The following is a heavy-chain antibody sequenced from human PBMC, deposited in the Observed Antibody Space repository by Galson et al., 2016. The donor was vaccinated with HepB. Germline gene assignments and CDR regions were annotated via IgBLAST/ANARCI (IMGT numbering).Heavy chain of an antibody. V-gene: IGHV4-31*03. Sequence: TLSLTCTVSGGSISSGGFYWTWIRQNPGKGLEWIGNIYNSGTTNYNPSLQGRVTISEDTSNNQFSLKLTSVTAADTAVYYCARVAGNPGRTAYYDYWGLGTLVTVSS. D-gene: IGHD4-23*01. CDR2: IYNSGTT. CDR1: GGSISSGGFY. J-gene: IGHJ4*02. CDR3: ARVAGNPGRTAYYDY.